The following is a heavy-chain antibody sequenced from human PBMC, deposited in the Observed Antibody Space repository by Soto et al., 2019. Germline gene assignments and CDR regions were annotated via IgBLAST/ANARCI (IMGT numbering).Heavy chain of an antibody. CDR2: ISYDGSNK. J-gene: IGHJ6*02. Sequence: HPGGSLRLSCAASGFTFSSYAMHWVRQAPGKGLEWVAVISYDGSNKYYADSVKGRFTISRDNSKNTLYLQMNSLRAEDTAVYYCARDLYYYGSGSYYYYYYGMDVWGQGTTVTVSS. V-gene: IGHV3-30-3*01. CDR1: GFTFSSYA. D-gene: IGHD3-10*01. CDR3: ARDLYYYGSGSYYYYYYGMDV.